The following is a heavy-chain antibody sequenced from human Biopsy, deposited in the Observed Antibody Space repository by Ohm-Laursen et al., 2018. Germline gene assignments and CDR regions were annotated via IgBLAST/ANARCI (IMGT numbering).Heavy chain of an antibody. V-gene: IGHV3-23*01. J-gene: IGHJ3*01. CDR1: GFTFSSYA. CDR3: ANWNYYYDSSGPPAFDV. CDR2: TNNNGGRT. Sequence: GSLRLSCSASGFTFSSYAMSWVRQPPGKGLEWVSSTNNNGGRTYYTDSVKGRFTISRDNSKNTLYLQMSSLRAEDTAVYYCANWNYYYDSSGPPAFDVWGQGTMVTVSS. D-gene: IGHD3-22*01.